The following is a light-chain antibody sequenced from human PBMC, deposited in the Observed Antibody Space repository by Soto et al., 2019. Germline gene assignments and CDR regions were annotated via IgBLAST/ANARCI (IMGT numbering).Light chain of an antibody. J-gene: IGKJ4*01. CDR1: QGISSY. CDR2: AAS. V-gene: IGKV1-9*01. Sequence: DIQLTQSPSFLSASVGDRVTITCRASQGISSYLAWYQQKPGKAPNLLIYAASTLQSGVPSRFSGNGSGTEFTLTISSLQPEDCATYYCLQLNSYPLTFGGGTKVEIK. CDR3: LQLNSYPLT.